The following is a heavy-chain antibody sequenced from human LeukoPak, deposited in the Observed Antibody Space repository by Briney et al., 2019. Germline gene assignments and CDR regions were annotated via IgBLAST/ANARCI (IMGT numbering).Heavy chain of an antibody. D-gene: IGHD6-19*01. CDR3: ARDLKQFGGWFDY. J-gene: IGHJ4*02. CDR2: INAGNGNT. CDR1: GYTFSSYA. V-gene: IGHV1-3*01. Sequence: ASVKVSCKASGYTFSSYAMHWVRQAPGQRREWMGWINAGNGNTKYSQKFQGRVTITRDTSASTAYMELSSLRFEDTAVYYCARDLKQFGGWFDYWGQGTLVTVSS.